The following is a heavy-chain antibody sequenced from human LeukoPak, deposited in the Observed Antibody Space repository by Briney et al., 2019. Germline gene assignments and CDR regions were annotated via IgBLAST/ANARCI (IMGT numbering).Heavy chain of an antibody. CDR2: ISASGSS. CDR3: ATEGGGPGWLDP. V-gene: IGHV4-4*07. J-gene: IGHJ5*02. CDR1: GGSVSSYY. D-gene: IGHD3-10*01. Sequence: PSETLSLTCSVSGGSVSSYYWSWIRQPAGKGLEWIGRISASGSSNYNPSLGSRVIMSVDTPKNQFSLNLSSVTAADTAVYYCATEGGGPGWLDPWGQGTLVTVSS.